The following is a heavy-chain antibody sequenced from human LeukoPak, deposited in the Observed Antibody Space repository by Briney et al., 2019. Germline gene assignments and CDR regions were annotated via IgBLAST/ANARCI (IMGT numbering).Heavy chain of an antibody. Sequence: GRSLRLSCAASGFTFSSYGMHWVRQAPGKGLEWVAVISNDGTNKYYADSVKGRFTISRDDSENTLYLQMNRLRVEDTAVYYCARGGYYYDSSGPDYWGQGTLVTVSS. CDR1: GFTFSSYG. D-gene: IGHD3-22*01. J-gene: IGHJ4*02. V-gene: IGHV3-30*03. CDR2: ISNDGTNK. CDR3: ARGGYYYDSSGPDY.